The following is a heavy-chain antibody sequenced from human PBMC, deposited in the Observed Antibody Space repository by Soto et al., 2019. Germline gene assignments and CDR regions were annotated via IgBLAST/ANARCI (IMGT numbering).Heavy chain of an antibody. Sequence: XGPTLLTPTQTLPLSCTFSVFSLITSGMCVSWIRQPPGKALEWLALIDWDYDKYYSTSLKTRLTISKDTSKNQVVLTMTNMDPVDTATYYCARIAYDSSGYTTDYWGQGTLVTVSS. D-gene: IGHD3-22*01. V-gene: IGHV2-70*01. CDR2: IDWDYDK. CDR3: ARIAYDSSGYTTDY. J-gene: IGHJ4*02. CDR1: VFSLITSGMC.